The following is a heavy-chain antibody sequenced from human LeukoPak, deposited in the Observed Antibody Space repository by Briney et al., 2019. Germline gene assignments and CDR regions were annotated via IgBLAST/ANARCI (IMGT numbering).Heavy chain of an antibody. J-gene: IGHJ6*02. CDR2: INHSGST. V-gene: IGHV4-34*01. CDR3: ARDPHVLRFLEWSVPTPYGMDV. D-gene: IGHD3-3*01. CDR1: GGSFSGYY. Sequence: PSETLSLTCAVYGGSFSGYYWSWIRQPPGKGLEWIGEINHSGSTNYNPSLKSRVTISVDTSKKQFSLKLSSVTAADTAVYYCARDPHVLRFLEWSVPTPYGMDVWGQGTTVTVSS.